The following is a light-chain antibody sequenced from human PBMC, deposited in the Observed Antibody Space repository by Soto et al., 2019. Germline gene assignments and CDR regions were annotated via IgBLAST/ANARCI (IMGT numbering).Light chain of an antibody. CDR3: QQCKDWPLT. J-gene: IGKJ4*01. CDR1: QSFSIN. V-gene: IGKV3-15*01. CDR2: GAS. Sequence: EIVMTQSPATLSVSAGERATLSCRASQSFSINLAWFQQKPGQAPRLLIYGASTRATGIPARFSGSGSGTEFTLTISSLQSEDFAVYYCQQCKDWPLTFGGGTKVDIK.